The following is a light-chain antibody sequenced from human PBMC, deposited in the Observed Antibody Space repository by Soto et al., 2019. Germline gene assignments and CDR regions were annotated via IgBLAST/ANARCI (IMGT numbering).Light chain of an antibody. CDR1: SSDVGSYNL. J-gene: IGLJ3*02. V-gene: IGLV2-23*01. CDR2: EGS. Sequence: QSVLTQPASVSGSPGQSITISCTGTSSDVGSYNLVSWYQQHPGKAPKLMIYEGSKRPSGVSNRFSGYKSGNTASLTISVLQAEEESDYCRCLYAGSSTSVFGGGTKLTVL. CDR3: CLYAGSSTSV.